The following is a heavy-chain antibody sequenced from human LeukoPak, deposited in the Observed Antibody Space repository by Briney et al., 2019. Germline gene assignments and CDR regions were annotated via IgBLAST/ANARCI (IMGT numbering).Heavy chain of an antibody. CDR1: GGSISSYY. CDR2: INWNGGST. V-gene: IGHV3-20*04. Sequence: ETLSLTCTVSGGSISSYYWSWVRQAPGKGLEWVSGINWNGGSTGYADSVKGRFTISRDNAKNSLYLQMNSLRAEDTALYYCARDGYSGSYSFDYWGQGTLVTVSS. J-gene: IGHJ4*02. D-gene: IGHD1-26*01. CDR3: ARDGYSGSYSFDY.